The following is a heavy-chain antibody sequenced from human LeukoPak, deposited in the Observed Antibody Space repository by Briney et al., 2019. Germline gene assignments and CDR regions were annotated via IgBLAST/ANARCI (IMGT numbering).Heavy chain of an antibody. CDR3: ARESGGNFGEAFDI. V-gene: IGHV3-21*01. J-gene: IGHJ3*02. D-gene: IGHD4-23*01. Sequence: GGSLRLSCAASGFTFSRYWMSWVRQAPGKGLEWVSSIGSSSSSIYYADSVKGRFTISRDNAKNSLYLQMNSLRAEDTAVYYCARESGGNFGEAFDIWGQGTMVTVSS. CDR2: IGSSSSSI. CDR1: GFTFSRYW.